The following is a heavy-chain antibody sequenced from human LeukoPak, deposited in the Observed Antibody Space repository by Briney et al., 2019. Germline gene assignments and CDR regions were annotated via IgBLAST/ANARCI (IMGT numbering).Heavy chain of an antibody. CDR1: GYTFTSHD. CDR3: ARNHEGYRY. D-gene: IGHD3-16*02. V-gene: IGHV1-8*03. CDR2: INSNNGDT. Sequence: ASVKVSCKASGYTFTSHDIIWVRQATGQGLEWMGWINSNNGDTTYAQSLQDRVTITRDTSISTAYMELTSLRSDDTAVYYCARNHEGYRYWGQGTLVTVSS. J-gene: IGHJ4*02.